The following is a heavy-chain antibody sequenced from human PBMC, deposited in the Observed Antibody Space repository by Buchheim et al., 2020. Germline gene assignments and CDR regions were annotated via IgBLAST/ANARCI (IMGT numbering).Heavy chain of an antibody. Sequence: EAQLLESGGGLVQPGGSLRLSCAASGFTFSSYAMSWVRQAPGKGLEWVSAISGSGGSTYYAASVKGRFTISRDNSKNTLYLQMNSLRADDTAVYFCANARFGSTVYGMDVWGQGTT. J-gene: IGHJ6*02. CDR3: ANARFGSTVYGMDV. V-gene: IGHV3-23*01. CDR1: GFTFSSYA. CDR2: ISGSGGST. D-gene: IGHD3-10*01.